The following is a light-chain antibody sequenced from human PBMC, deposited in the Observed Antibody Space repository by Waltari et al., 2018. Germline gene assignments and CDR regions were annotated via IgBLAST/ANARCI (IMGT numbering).Light chain of an antibody. J-gene: IGKJ4*01. CDR1: QSVTNY. Sequence: DIVLTQSPAILSLSPGERASLSCRASQSVTNYLAWYQQKPGQAPRLLIYDTSNRATGIPARFSGSGFGTDFTLTISSLEPEDFAVYYCQRRRDWPLTFGGGTKVEIK. CDR3: QRRRDWPLT. CDR2: DTS. V-gene: IGKV3-11*01.